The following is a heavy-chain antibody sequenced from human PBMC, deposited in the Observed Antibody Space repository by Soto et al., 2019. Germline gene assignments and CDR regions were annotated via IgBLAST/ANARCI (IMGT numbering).Heavy chain of an antibody. CDR2: ISSDGGST. CDR3: ARVFYDSGGYYYGY. Sequence: PGGSLRLSCAASGFTFSRDAMHWVRQAPGRGLEYVSAISSDGGSTYYADSVKGRFTISRDNSKNTLYLQMGSLRAEDTAVYYCARVFYDSGGYYYGYWGQGTLVTVSS. CDR1: GFTFSRDA. V-gene: IGHV3-64*02. D-gene: IGHD3-22*01. J-gene: IGHJ4*02.